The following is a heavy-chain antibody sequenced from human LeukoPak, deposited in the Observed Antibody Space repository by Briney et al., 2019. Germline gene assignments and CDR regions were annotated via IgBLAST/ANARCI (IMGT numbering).Heavy chain of an antibody. D-gene: IGHD6-19*01. J-gene: IGHJ6*02. V-gene: IGHV1-2*04. CDR2: INPNSGGT. CDR3: ARDVAVAGTYYGMDV. Sequence: ASVKVSCKASGYTFTGCYMHWVRQAPGQGLEWMGWINPNSGGTNYAQKFQGWVTMTRDTSISTAYMELSRLRSDDTAVYYCARDVAVAGTYYGMDVWGQGTTVTVSS. CDR1: GYTFTGCY.